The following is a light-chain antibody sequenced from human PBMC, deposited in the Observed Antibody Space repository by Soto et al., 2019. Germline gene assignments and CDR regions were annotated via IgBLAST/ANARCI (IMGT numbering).Light chain of an antibody. CDR1: SSDVGAYNY. V-gene: IGLV2-14*01. CDR2: EVS. J-gene: IGLJ1*01. Sequence: QSALTQPASVSGPPGQSITISCTGTSSDVGAYNYVSWYQQHPGKAPKLMIYEVSNRPSGLSNRFSGSKSGNTASLIISGLQAEDEADYYCSSYTSSSTRVFGTGTKLTVL. CDR3: SSYTSSSTRV.